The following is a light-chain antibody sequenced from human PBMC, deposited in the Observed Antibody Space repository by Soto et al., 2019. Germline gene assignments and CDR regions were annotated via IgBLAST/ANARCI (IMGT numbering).Light chain of an antibody. J-gene: IGKJ1*01. CDR1: QSISSY. CDR2: AAS. V-gene: IGKV1-39*01. Sequence: DIQMTQSPSSLSASVGDRVTITCRASQSISSYLNWYQQKPGKAPKLLIYAASSLQSGVPSRFSGSGSGTDFTLTISILQPEDFATYYCQQSYSTPQRFGQGTKVDI. CDR3: QQSYSTPQR.